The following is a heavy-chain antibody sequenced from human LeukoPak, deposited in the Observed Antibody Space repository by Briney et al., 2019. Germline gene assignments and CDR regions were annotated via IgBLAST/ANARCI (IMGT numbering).Heavy chain of an antibody. CDR3: ARWDYYGRGAFDV. CDR1: GFTFDDYG. J-gene: IGHJ3*01. D-gene: IGHD3-10*01. CDR2: LSGSGSNT. V-gene: IGHV3-23*01. Sequence: GGSLRLSCAASGFTFDDYGMSWVRQAPGKGLEWVSALSGSGSNTYFADSVKGRFTISRDNSKNTLYLQMNSLRVEDTAVYYCARWDYYGRGAFDVWGQGTMVTVSS.